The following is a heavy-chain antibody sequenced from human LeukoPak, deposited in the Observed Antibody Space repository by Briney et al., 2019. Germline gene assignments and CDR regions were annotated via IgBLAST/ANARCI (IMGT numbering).Heavy chain of an antibody. D-gene: IGHD3-22*01. J-gene: IGHJ4*02. CDR1: GGSFSGYY. CDR2: INHSGSN. V-gene: IGHV4-34*01. CDR3: ARGSPIGFDSSGYYWYY. Sequence: SETLSLICAVYGGSFSGYYWSWIRQPPGKGLEWIGEINHSGSNNYNPSLKSRVTILVDTSKNQFSLKLSSVTAADTAVYYCARGSPIGFDSSGYYWYYWGQGTLVTVSS.